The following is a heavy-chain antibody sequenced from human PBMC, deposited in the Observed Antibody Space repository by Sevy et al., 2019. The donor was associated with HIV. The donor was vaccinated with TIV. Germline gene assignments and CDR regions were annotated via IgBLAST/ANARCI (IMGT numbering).Heavy chain of an antibody. CDR2: ISSSSSYI. J-gene: IGHJ3*02. Sequence: GGSLRLSCAGSGFTFNSHTMNWVRQAPGKGLEWVSSISSSSSYIYYGDSVKGRFTISRANAKSSLFLQMNSLRAEDTAIYFCARVKDYGDYGAFDIWGQGTMVTVSS. D-gene: IGHD4-17*01. V-gene: IGHV3-21*01. CDR1: GFTFNSHT. CDR3: ARVKDYGDYGAFDI.